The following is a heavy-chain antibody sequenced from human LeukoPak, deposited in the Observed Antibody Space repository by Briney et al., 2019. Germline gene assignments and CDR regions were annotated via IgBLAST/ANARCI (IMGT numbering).Heavy chain of an antibody. Sequence: PSETLSLTCTVSGGSISSGDYYWSWIRQPPGKGLEWIGYIYYSGSTYYNPSLRSRVTISVDTSKNQFSLKLSSVTAADTAVYYCAREGGRFLEWLLGNWFDPWGLGTLVTVSS. D-gene: IGHD3-3*01. J-gene: IGHJ5*02. CDR1: GGSISSGDYY. CDR2: IYYSGST. CDR3: AREGGRFLEWLLGNWFDP. V-gene: IGHV4-30-4*08.